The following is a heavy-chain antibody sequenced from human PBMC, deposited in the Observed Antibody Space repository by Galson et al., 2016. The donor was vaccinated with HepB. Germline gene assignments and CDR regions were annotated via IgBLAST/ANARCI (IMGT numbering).Heavy chain of an antibody. V-gene: IGHV1-2*07. J-gene: IGHJ6*02. CDR3: ARGGYCRSNTCPYSNPAYGMDV. CDR2: INANSGAP. Sequence: SVKVSCKASGYTFTGYYMHWVRQAPGQGLEWMGWINANSGAPNYPHKFQGRVTMTRDTSSSTAYMEPSTLKSDDTAVYYCARGGYCRSNTCPYSNPAYGMDVWGQGTTVTVSS. CDR1: GYTFTGYY. D-gene: IGHD2-2*01.